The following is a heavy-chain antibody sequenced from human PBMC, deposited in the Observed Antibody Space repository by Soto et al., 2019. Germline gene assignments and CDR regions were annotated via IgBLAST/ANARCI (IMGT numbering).Heavy chain of an antibody. CDR1: GFTFSSYT. CDR3: ARNKGDTFDI. CDR2: ISSSGTYT. J-gene: IGHJ3*02. V-gene: IGHV3-21*01. Sequence: EVQLVESGGGLVKPGGSLRLSCAASGFTFSSYTMNWVRQAPGKGLEWVSFISSSGTYTYYADSLKGRFTISRDNAKDSLYLQMNSLRAEDTAVYYCARNKGDTFDIWGQGTMVTVSS.